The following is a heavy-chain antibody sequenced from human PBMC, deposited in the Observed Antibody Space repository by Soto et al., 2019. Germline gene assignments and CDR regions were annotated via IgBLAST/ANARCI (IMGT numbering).Heavy chain of an antibody. CDR1: GGTFGNSA. D-gene: IGHD5-12*01. V-gene: IGHV1-69*12. J-gene: IGHJ6*02. CDR3: ARDKDRLQLGENSYSGMDV. CDR2: IIPIFPTP. Sequence: QVQLVQSGAEVKNPGFSVTVSCKASGGTFGNSAISWVRQAPGQGLEWMGGIIPIFPTPDYAQKFQGRVKSTANDYKRPVYMELTSLRSEDTAVYSCARDKDRLQLGENSYSGMDVWGQGNTVTVSS.